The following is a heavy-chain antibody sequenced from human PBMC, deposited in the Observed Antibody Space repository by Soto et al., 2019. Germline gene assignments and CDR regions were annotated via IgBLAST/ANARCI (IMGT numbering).Heavy chain of an antibody. D-gene: IGHD3-3*01. J-gene: IGHJ6*02. V-gene: IGHV3-48*02. CDR1: GFTFSSYS. CDR3: ARTPPSGSPYYYFYGMDV. Sequence: EVQLVESGGGLVQPGGSLRLSCAASGFTFSSYSMNWVRQAPGKGLEWVSYISSSSSTIYYADSVKGRFTISRDNAKNSLYLQMNSLRDEDTAVYYRARTPPSGSPYYYFYGMDVWGQGTTVTVSS. CDR2: ISSSSSTI.